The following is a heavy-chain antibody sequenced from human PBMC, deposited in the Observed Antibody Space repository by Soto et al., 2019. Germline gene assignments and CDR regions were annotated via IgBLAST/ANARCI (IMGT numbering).Heavy chain of an antibody. Sequence: VQLQESGPGLVKASQTLSLTCTVSDDSITNADYYWSWIRHSPGKGLEWIGHIDYSGSTDFNPSLKSRVAISVETSKNQFSLKLRSVTAADTALYYCPSKIVLVPGATGDYFDSWGQGTLVTVSS. V-gene: IGHV4-30-4*01. CDR2: IDYSGST. CDR3: PSKIVLVPGATGDYFDS. D-gene: IGHD3-10*01. J-gene: IGHJ4*02. CDR1: DDSITNADYY.